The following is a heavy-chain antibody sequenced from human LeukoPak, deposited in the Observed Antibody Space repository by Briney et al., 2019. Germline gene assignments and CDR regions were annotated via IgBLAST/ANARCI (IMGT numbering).Heavy chain of an antibody. Sequence: SETLSLTCTVSGGSISSYYWNWIRQPPGKGLEWIGYIYSSGNTNYNPSLKSRVTIPLDTSKNQFSLKLSSVTAADTAVYYCARSPLVADYYFDYWGQGTLVTVSS. J-gene: IGHJ4*02. CDR1: GGSISSYY. V-gene: IGHV4-59*01. CDR2: IYSSGNT. D-gene: IGHD2-8*02. CDR3: ARSPLVADYYFDY.